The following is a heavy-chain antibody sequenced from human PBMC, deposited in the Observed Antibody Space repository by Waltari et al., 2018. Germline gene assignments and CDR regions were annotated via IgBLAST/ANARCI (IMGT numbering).Heavy chain of an antibody. CDR2: ILYDGSNK. CDR3: AKSYVYYRLDY. J-gene: IGHJ4*02. Sequence: QVQLVESGCGVVQPGRSLRLCCAASGFTFSSYGMHWVRQAPGKWLEWVAVILYDGSNKYYAYSVKGRFTISRDNYKNTLYLQMKSLRSEDTAMYYCAKSYVYYRLDYWGQGTLVTVAS. CDR1: GFTFSSYG. D-gene: IGHD3-16*01. V-gene: IGHV3-30*18.